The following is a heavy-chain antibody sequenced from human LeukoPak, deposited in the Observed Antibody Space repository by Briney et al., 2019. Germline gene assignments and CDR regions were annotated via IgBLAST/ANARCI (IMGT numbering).Heavy chain of an antibody. J-gene: IGHJ5*02. D-gene: IGHD3-9*01. CDR1: GGSISSYY. CDR3: ARDGLPYDILTPAGWFDP. CDR2: IYYSGSS. V-gene: IGHV4-59*01. Sequence: SETLSLTCTVSGGSISSYYWSWIRQPPGKGLEWIGYIYYSGSSNYNPSLKSRVTISVDTSKNQFSLKLSSVTAADTAVYYCARDGLPYDILTPAGWFDPWGQGTLVTVSS.